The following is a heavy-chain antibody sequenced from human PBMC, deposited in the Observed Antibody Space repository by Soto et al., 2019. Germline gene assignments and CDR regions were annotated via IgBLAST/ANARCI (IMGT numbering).Heavy chain of an antibody. Sequence: SETLSLTCTVSGGSISSYYWSWIRQPPGKGLEWIGYIYYSGGTNYNPSLKSRVTISVDMSQNQFSLNLSSVTAADTAVYYCARDQCLGASCWFDYWGQGTQVTVSS. CDR3: ARDQCLGASCWFDY. V-gene: IGHV4-59*01. CDR1: GGSISSYY. D-gene: IGHD2-15*01. CDR2: IYYSGGT. J-gene: IGHJ4*02.